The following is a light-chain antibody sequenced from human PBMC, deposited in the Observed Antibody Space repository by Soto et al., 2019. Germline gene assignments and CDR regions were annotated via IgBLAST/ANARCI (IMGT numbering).Light chain of an antibody. J-gene: IGLJ2*01. CDR2: LNSDGSH. CDR1: SGHSNYA. CDR3: QNWGSGIVV. Sequence: QSVLTQSPSASASLGASVKLTCTLSSGHSNYAIAWHQQQSQKGPRYLMKLNSDGSHRKGDGIPDRFSGSSSGAERYLTISSLQSEDEADYYCQNWGSGIVVFGGGTQLTVL. V-gene: IGLV4-69*01.